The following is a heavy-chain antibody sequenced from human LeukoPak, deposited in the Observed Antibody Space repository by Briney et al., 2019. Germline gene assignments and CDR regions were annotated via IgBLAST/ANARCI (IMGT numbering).Heavy chain of an antibody. Sequence: SETLSLTCTGSGGSISSSSYYWGWIRQPPGKGLEWIGSIYYSGSTYYNPSLKSRVTISVDTSKNQFSLKLSSVTAADTAVYYCARVDYGGKRFDYWGQGTLVTVSS. CDR2: IYYSGST. CDR1: GGSISSSSYY. D-gene: IGHD4-23*01. CDR3: ARVDYGGKRFDY. J-gene: IGHJ4*02. V-gene: IGHV4-39*07.